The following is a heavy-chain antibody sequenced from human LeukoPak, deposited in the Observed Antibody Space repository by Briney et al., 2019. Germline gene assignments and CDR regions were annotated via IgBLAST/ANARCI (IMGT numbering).Heavy chain of an antibody. D-gene: IGHD3-3*01. CDR3: ALLYYDFWSGYYPFDY. CDR2: IYYSGST. J-gene: IGHJ4*02. Sequence: SETLSLTCTVSGGSVSSGSYYWSWIRQPPGEGLEWIGYIYYSGSTNYNPSLKSRVTISVDTSKNQFSLKLSSVTAADTAVYYCALLYYDFWSGYYPFDYWGQGTLVTVSS. CDR1: GGSVSSGSYY. V-gene: IGHV4-61*01.